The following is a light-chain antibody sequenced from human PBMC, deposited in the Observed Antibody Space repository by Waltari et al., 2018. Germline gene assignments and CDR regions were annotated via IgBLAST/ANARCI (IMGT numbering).Light chain of an antibody. Sequence: SYALTQPPSVSVAPGTTARITCGGDNIGSYSVHWYQQKPGQAHVLVIFYDSDRPSGFPERFSGSNSGNTATLTISSVEAGDEAKYYCHVWHPDMDPGVFGPGTEVSV. CDR1: NIGSYS. J-gene: IGLJ1*01. V-gene: IGLV3-21*04. CDR2: YDS. CDR3: HVWHPDMDPGV.